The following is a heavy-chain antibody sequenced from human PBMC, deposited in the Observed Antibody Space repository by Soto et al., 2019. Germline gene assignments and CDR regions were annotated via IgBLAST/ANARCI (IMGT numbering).Heavy chain of an antibody. CDR2: IIPIFGTA. D-gene: IGHD2-2*01. CDR3: ASSVVPAFYGMDV. CDR1: GGTFSSYA. V-gene: IGHV1-69*06. J-gene: IGHJ6*02. Sequence: AASVKVSCKASGGTFSSYAISWVRQAPGQGLEWMGGIIPIFGTANYAQKFQGRVTITADKSTSTAYMELSSLRSEDTAVYYCASSVVPAFYGMDVWGQGTTVTVSS.